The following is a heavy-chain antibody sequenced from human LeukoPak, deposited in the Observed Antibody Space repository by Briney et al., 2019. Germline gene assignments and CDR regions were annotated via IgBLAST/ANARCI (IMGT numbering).Heavy chain of an antibody. Sequence: EASVKVSCKASGYIFTDYYMHWVRHAPGQGLEWMGWFNPASGGTKYAQKFQGRVTMTRDTSINTAYMELSSLGLDDRAVYYCARGLYYGGNQRAHDAFDIWGQGTLVTVSS. CDR1: GYIFTDYY. CDR2: FNPASGGT. D-gene: IGHD4-23*01. V-gene: IGHV1-2*02. CDR3: ARGLYYGGNQRAHDAFDI. J-gene: IGHJ3*02.